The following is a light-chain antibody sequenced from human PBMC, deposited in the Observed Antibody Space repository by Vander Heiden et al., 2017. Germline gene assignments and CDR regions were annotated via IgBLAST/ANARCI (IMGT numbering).Light chain of an antibody. V-gene: IGKV3-15*01. CDR3: QQYNNWPPLYT. CDR1: QSVSSN. J-gene: IGKJ2*01. CDR2: GAS. Sequence: EIVVTLSPATLSVSPGERATLPCSASQSVSSNLAWYQQKPGQAPRLLIYGASTSATGIPARFSGSGSGTEFTLTISSLQSEDFAVYYCQQYNNWPPLYTFGQGTKLEIK.